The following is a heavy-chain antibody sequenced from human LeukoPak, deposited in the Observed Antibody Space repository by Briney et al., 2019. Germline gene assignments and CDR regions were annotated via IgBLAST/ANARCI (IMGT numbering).Heavy chain of an antibody. CDR3: AKESGKFDY. CDR2: ISADGGST. J-gene: IGHJ4*02. CDR1: GFTFITYA. Sequence: GGSLRLSCAASGFTFITYAMTWVRQAPGKGVEWVSLISADGGSTFSADSVKGRFSISRDNSKNSLYLQMNSLRSEDTAMYYCAKESGKFDYWGQGTLVAVSS. V-gene: IGHV3-43*02.